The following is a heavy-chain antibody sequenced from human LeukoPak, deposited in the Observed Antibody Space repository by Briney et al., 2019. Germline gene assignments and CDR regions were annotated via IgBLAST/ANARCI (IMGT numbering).Heavy chain of an antibody. V-gene: IGHV4-4*07. J-gene: IGHJ4*02. CDR2: VFTSGIT. Sequence: SETLSLTCTVSGGFVSGYYWSWIRQPAGKGLEWIGRVFTSGITNYNPSLKSRVTMSVDTSKNQFSLKLSSVTAADTAVYYCARTVGITDLIDYWGQGTLVTVSS. CDR1: GGFVSGYY. CDR3: ARTVGITDLIDY. D-gene: IGHD1-26*01.